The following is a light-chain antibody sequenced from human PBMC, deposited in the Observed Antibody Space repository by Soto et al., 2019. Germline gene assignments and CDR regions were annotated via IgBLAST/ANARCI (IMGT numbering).Light chain of an antibody. CDR3: QYYGSSPPLT. V-gene: IGKV3-20*01. CDR2: GAS. CDR1: QSVSSTF. Sequence: EFVLTQSPGTLSLSPGERATLSCRASQSVSSTFLAWYQQKPGQAPRLLIYGASTRGTAIPDRFSGSGSGTDFTLTISRLEPEDFAVYYCQYYGSSPPLTFGGGTKVEIK. J-gene: IGKJ4*01.